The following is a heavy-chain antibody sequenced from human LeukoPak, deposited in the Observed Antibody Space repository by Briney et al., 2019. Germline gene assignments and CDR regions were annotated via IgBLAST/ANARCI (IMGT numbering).Heavy chain of an antibody. Sequence: PGGSLRLSSAASGFTFSSYSMNWIRQAPGKGLEWVSYISSSSSTIYYADSLKGRFTFSRDNAKNSLYLQMNSLRADDTAVYYCARDSSGYDFWSGYYTWPKGDAFDIWGQGTMVTVSS. V-gene: IGHV3-48*01. CDR3: ARDSSGYDFWSGYYTWPKGDAFDI. D-gene: IGHD3-3*01. CDR2: ISSSSSTI. J-gene: IGHJ3*02. CDR1: GFTFSSYS.